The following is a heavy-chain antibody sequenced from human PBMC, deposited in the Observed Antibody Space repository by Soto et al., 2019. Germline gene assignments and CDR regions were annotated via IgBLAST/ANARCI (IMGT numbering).Heavy chain of an antibody. CDR3: AHRLGQSGSSWDSGAFDV. CDR2: AYWDDDN. Sequence: QITLNESGPTLVKPTQILTLTCTFSGFSLSTSGVGVGWIRQPPGKALEWLGFAYWDDDNRYNPSLRTRLILSKDSSKILVVLALTNVDPTDTATYYCAHRLGQSGSSWDSGAFDVWGQGTMVTVSS. D-gene: IGHD6-13*01. CDR1: GFSLSTSGVG. J-gene: IGHJ3*01. V-gene: IGHV2-5*02.